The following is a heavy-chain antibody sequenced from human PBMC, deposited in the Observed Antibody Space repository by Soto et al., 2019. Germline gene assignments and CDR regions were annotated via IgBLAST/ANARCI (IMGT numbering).Heavy chain of an antibody. CDR3: ARGMTPDYFDF. Sequence: QVQLVQSGPEVKKPGASVKVSCKTSGYTFTNYGISWVRQAPGQGLEWMGWTNTYNGNTKYALDLQGRVTMTADTSTNTAYLDLRSLRSDDTAVFFCARGMTPDYFDFWGQGTLVTVSS. CDR1: GYTFTNYG. V-gene: IGHV1-18*04. CDR2: TNTYNGNT. J-gene: IGHJ4*02.